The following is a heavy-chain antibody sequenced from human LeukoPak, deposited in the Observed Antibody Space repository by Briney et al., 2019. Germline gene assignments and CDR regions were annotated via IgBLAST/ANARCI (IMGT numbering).Heavy chain of an antibody. CDR2: IYYSGST. J-gene: IGHJ5*02. Sequence: SETLSLTCTVSGGSISSSSYYWGWIRQPPGKGLEWIGSIYYSGSTYYNPSLKSRVTISVDTSKNQFSLKLSSVTAADTAVYYCARRTSYYYYDSSGYANWFDPWGQGTLVTVSS. CDR1: GGSISSSSYY. D-gene: IGHD3-22*01. V-gene: IGHV4-39*07. CDR3: ARRTSYYYYDSSGYANWFDP.